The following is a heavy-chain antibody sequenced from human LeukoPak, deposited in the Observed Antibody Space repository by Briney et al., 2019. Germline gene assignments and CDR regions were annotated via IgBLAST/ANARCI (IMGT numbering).Heavy chain of an antibody. D-gene: IGHD1-26*01. CDR3: ARDGSPLVGAKGYFDY. CDR2: IYTSGST. J-gene: IGHJ4*02. V-gene: IGHV4-4*07. Sequence: SETLSLTCTVSGGSISSYYWSWIRQPAGKGLEWIGRIYTSGSTNYNPSLKSRVTMSVDTSKNQFSLKLSSVTAADTAVYYCARDGSPLVGAKGYFDYWGQGTLVTVSS. CDR1: GGSISSYY.